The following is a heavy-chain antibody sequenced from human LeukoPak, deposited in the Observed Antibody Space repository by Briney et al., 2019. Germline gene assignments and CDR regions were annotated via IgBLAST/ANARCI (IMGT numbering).Heavy chain of an antibody. D-gene: IGHD3-10*01. J-gene: IGHJ4*02. CDR2: IYHSGST. CDR1: GGSISSGGYS. CDR3: ARDSWGVFDY. Sequence: PSETLFLTCAVSGGSISSGGYSWSWIRQPPGKGLEWIGYIYHSGSTYYNPSLKSRVTISVDTSKNQFSLKLSSVTAADTAVYYCARDSWGVFDYWGQGTLVTVSS. V-gene: IGHV4-30-2*01.